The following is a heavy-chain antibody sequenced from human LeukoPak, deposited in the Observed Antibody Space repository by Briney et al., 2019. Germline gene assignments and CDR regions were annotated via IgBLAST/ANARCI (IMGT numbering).Heavy chain of an antibody. Sequence: GGSLRLSCAASGFTFSSYTMNWVRQPPGKGLEWVSNIGTSSTTIYYADSVKGRFTISRDNAKNSLYLQMNSLRAEDTALYYCAKDLYSSGRRGAFDIWGQGTMVTVSS. J-gene: IGHJ3*02. CDR3: AKDLYSSGRRGAFDI. D-gene: IGHD6-19*01. V-gene: IGHV3-48*04. CDR1: GFTFSSYT. CDR2: IGTSSTTI.